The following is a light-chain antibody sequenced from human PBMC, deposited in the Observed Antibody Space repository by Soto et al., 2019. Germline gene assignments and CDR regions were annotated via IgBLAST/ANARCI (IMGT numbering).Light chain of an antibody. CDR3: QQLQRTPFT. V-gene: IGKV1-9*01. CDR1: QDISRY. Sequence: QLTQSPSSLSASVGDRVTITCRASQDISRYLDWYQQKAGKAPKLLIYGTSTLQSGVPSRFSACGSGTEVTLTISSRQPEDFATDHCQQLQRTPFTFGPGTTVDV. J-gene: IGKJ3*01. CDR2: GTS.